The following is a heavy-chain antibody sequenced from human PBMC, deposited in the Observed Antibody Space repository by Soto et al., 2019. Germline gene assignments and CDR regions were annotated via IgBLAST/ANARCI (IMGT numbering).Heavy chain of an antibody. CDR1: GFTFSSCA. V-gene: IGHV3-30-3*01. D-gene: IGHD1-26*01. CDR2: ISYDGSNK. Sequence: QVQLVESGGGVVQPGRSLRLSCAASGFTFSSCAMHWVRQAPGKGLEWVAVISYDGSNKYYADSVKGRFTISRDNSKNTLYLQMNSLRAEDTAVYYCATLVGALSDFDYWGQGTLVTVSS. J-gene: IGHJ4*02. CDR3: ATLVGALSDFDY.